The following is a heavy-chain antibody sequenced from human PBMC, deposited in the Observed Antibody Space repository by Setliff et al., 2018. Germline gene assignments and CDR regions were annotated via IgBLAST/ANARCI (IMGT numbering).Heavy chain of an antibody. CDR2: IYYSGST. CDR1: GGSISSYY. J-gene: IGHJ6*02. Sequence: SETLSLTCTVSGGSISSYYWGWIRQPPGKGLEWIGTIYYSGSTYYNPSLKSRVTISVDTSKNQFSLKLSSVTAADTAVYYCARVSMLAAAGYYSYYYGMDVWGQGTTVTVS. CDR3: ARVSMLAAAGYYSYYYGMDV. V-gene: IGHV4-39*07. D-gene: IGHD6-13*01.